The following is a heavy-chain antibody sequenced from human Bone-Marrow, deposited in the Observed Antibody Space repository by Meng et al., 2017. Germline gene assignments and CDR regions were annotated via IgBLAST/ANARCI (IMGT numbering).Heavy chain of an antibody. CDR2: INHGGNT. CDR3: ARCRDGYALGAYFQH. J-gene: IGHJ1*01. D-gene: IGHD5-24*01. Sequence: QLQQQQGGAGLLKPAESLSPACPVYGGSFSGFYWSWIRQPPGKGLEWIGEINHGGNTNYNPSLKSRFTKSVDTSKNQFSLKLSSVTAADTAVYYCARCRDGYALGAYFQHWGQGTLVTVSS. V-gene: IGHV4-34*01. CDR1: GGSFSGFY.